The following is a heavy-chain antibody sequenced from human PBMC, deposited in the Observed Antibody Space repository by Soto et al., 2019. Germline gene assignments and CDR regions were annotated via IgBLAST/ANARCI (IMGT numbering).Heavy chain of an antibody. CDR1: GGSISRYY. D-gene: IGHD5-12*01. V-gene: IGHV4-59*01. Sequence: QVQLQASGPGLVKPSETLSLTCTVSGGSISRYYWSWIRQPPGKGLEWIGYISYSGSHNYSPSLKSRVTISVDTSKNQFSLQLSSVTATDTAVYYGARITRRDGYPLDYWGQGTLVTVSS. CDR2: ISYSGSH. J-gene: IGHJ4*02. CDR3: ARITRRDGYPLDY.